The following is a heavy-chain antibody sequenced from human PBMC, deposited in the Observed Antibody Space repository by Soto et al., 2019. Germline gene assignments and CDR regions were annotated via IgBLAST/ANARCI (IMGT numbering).Heavy chain of an antibody. Sequence: PETLSLTCGVSGASIMIYYWHWIRQPPGKGLEWIGYVYTSDYTRYSSSLKSRVTISVDTSKSQFYLRLNSVTAADTAVYYCASSAGHRGDSFYYHGLDVWGQGTTVTVSS. CDR3: ASSAGHRGDSFYYHGLDV. J-gene: IGHJ6*02. CDR1: GASIMIYY. D-gene: IGHD3-10*01. V-gene: IGHV4-4*08. CDR2: VYTSDYT.